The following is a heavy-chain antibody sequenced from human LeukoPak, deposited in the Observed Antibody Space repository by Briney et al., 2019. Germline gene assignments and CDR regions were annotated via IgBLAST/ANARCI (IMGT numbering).Heavy chain of an antibody. CDR3: ARVTGYTSDS. Sequence: GGSLRLSCAASGFTFSSYEMNWVRQAPGKGLEWVSYISSSGSTIYYADSVKGRFTISRDNAKNSLYLQMNSLRAEDTAVYYCARVTGYTSDSWGQGTLVTVSS. D-gene: IGHD6-13*01. V-gene: IGHV3-48*03. J-gene: IGHJ4*02. CDR1: GFTFSSYE. CDR2: ISSSGSTI.